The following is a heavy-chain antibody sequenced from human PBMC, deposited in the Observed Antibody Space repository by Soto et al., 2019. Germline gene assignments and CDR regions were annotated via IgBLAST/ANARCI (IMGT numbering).Heavy chain of an antibody. D-gene: IGHD6-19*01. V-gene: IGHV3-23*01. CDR3: AKGSSGWYERFDY. CDR2: ISGSGGST. CDR1: GFTFSSYA. J-gene: IGHJ4*02. Sequence: GGSLRLSCAASGFTFSSYAMNWVRQAPGKGLEWVSAISGSGGSTYYADSVKGRFTISRDNSKNTLYLQMNSLRAEDTAVYYCAKGSSGWYERFDYWCQGTLVTVSS.